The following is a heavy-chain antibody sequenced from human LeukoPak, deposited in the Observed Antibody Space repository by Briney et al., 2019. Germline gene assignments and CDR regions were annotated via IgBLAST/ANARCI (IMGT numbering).Heavy chain of an antibody. CDR3: ARQVYGDYPLDY. CDR2: VYYTGST. Sequence: SSETLSLTCTLSGGSLSSFYWSWIRQPPGKGLEWIGYVYYTGSTSYNPSLKSRVAISVDTSKNQFSLNLGSVTAADTAVYYCARQVYGDYPLDYWGQGTLVTVSS. J-gene: IGHJ4*02. V-gene: IGHV4-59*08. CDR1: GGSLSSFY. D-gene: IGHD4-17*01.